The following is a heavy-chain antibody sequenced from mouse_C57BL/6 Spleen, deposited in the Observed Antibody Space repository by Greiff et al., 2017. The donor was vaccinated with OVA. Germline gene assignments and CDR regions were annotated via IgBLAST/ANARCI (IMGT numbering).Heavy chain of an antibody. CDR2: IYPGNSET. J-gene: IGHJ3*01. V-gene: IGHV1-5*01. Sequence: EVQLQQSGTVLARPGASVKMSCKTSGYTFTSYWMHWVKQRPGQGLEWIGAIYPGNSETSYNQKFKGKAKLTAVTSASTAYMELSSLTNEDSAVYYCTRSGILDSSGWFAYWGKGTLVTVSA. CDR1: GYTFTSYW. CDR3: TRSGILDSSGWFAY. D-gene: IGHD3-2*02.